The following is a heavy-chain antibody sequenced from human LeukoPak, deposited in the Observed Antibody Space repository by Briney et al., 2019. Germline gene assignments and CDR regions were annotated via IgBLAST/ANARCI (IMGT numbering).Heavy chain of an antibody. J-gene: IGHJ6*02. CDR2: INHSGST. V-gene: IGHV4-34*01. D-gene: IGHD2-8*01. CDR1: GGSFSGYY. CDR3: ARGRSEWPHYYYYYGMDV. Sequence: SETLSLTCAVYGGSFSGYYWSWIRQPPGKGLEWIGEINHSGSTNYNPSLKSRVTISVDTSKNQFSLKLSSVTAADTAVYYCARGRSEWPHYYYYYGMDVWGQGTTDTVSS.